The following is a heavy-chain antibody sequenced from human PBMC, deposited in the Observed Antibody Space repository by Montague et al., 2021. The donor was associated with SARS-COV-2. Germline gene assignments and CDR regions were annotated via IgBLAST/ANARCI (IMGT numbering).Heavy chain of an antibody. CDR3: ARDMEKYDILTGESLREGNSCDH. D-gene: IGHD3-9*01. J-gene: IGHJ5*02. CDR2: IDYRGTT. CDR1: GGSISSYY. V-gene: IGHV4-59*01. Sequence: SETLSLTCTVSGGSISSYYCSWIRQTPGTGLELLWHIDYRGTTNYSPSLDRRVTIAIARSKNQIPLKLRPVHTADTAVYFCARDMEKYDILTGESLREGNSCDHGGQRTMVTVSS.